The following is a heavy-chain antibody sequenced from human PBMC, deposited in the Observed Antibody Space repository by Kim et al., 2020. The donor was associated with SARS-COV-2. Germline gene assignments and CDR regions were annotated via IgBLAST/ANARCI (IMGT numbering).Heavy chain of an antibody. CDR1: GYTFTSYA. J-gene: IGHJ6*02. D-gene: IGHD3-10*02. V-gene: IGHV1-3*01. Sequence: ASVKVSCKASGYTFTSYAMHWVRQAPGQRLEWMGWINAGNGNTKYSQKFQGRVTITRDTSASTAYMELSSLRSEDTAVYYCARSAARFGDPTKGYYYGMDVWGQGTTVTVSS. CDR3: ARSAARFGDPTKGYYYGMDV. CDR2: INAGNGNT.